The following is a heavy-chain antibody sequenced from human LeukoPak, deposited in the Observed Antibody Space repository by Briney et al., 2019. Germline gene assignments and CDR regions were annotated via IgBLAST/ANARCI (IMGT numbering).Heavy chain of an antibody. J-gene: IGHJ4*02. CDR3: ARDQIGYGLDY. D-gene: IGHD5-18*01. Sequence: SETLSLTCIVSSGSINNHYWSWIRQPPRKGLEWIGYIYDSWNTNYNPSLKSRVTISIDTSKNQFSLNLTSVTAADTAAYYCARDQIGYGLDYWGQGTLVTVSS. V-gene: IGHV4-59*11. CDR2: IYDSWNT. CDR1: SGSINNHY.